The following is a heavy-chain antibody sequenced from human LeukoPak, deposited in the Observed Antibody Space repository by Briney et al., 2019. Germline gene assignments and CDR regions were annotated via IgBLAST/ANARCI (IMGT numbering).Heavy chain of an antibody. CDR1: GFIFRNYA. Sequence: GGSLRLSCVTSGFIFRNYAMHWIRQTPGKGLEWVAVIFYDGTIQYYADSVKGRFTISRDNSKNTVYLQMSSLKTEDTSLYYCARDPRGPTGYDSPSRDTFDYWGQGTLVTVSS. V-gene: IGHV3-30*04. D-gene: IGHD3-22*01. CDR3: ARDPRGPTGYDSPSRDTFDY. CDR2: IFYDGTIQ. J-gene: IGHJ4*02.